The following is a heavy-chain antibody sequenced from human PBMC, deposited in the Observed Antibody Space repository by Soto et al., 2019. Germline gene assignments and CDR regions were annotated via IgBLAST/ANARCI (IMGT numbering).Heavy chain of an antibody. CDR2: MNQDGSEK. J-gene: IGHJ4*02. V-gene: IGHV3-7*03. D-gene: IGHD1-26*01. CDR3: AKYSGSYSFES. Sequence: XESLLLSCAASGFTFSNSWMSWVRQAPGKGLEWVANMNQDGSEKYYVDSVKGRFTISRDNAKNSLYLQMNSLRAEDTAVYYCAKYSGSYSFESWGQGALVTVSS. CDR1: GFTFSNSW.